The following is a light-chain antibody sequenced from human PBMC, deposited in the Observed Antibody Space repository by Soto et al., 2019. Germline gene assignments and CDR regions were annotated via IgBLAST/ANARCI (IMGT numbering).Light chain of an antibody. CDR1: QKIRSDY. V-gene: IGKV3-20*01. CDR2: GAS. J-gene: IGKJ2*01. Sequence: EIVLTQSPGTLSLSPGERATLSCRASQKIRSDYLAWFQQRPGLAPRLLIYGASKRASGIPDRFTGSGSGTDFVLTLNRLEHEDFAVYYCQQYGKPPPYTFGQGTKLEI. CDR3: QQYGKPPPYT.